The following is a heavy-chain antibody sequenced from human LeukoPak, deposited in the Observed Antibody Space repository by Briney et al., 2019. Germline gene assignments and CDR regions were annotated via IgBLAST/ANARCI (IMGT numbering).Heavy chain of an antibody. J-gene: IGHJ4*01. V-gene: IGHV3-49*04. CDR3: TRTTYYFDSGSYFGFDY. D-gene: IGHD3-10*01. CDR1: GFTFGDYA. CDR2: IRSKAYGGTT. Sequence: GGSLRLSCKASGFTFGDYAMSWVRQAPGKGLEWVGFIRSKAYGGTTEYAASVKGRFTVSRDDSKTIAYVQMNSLKTEDTAVYYCTRTTYYFDSGSYFGFDYWGQEPWPPSPQ.